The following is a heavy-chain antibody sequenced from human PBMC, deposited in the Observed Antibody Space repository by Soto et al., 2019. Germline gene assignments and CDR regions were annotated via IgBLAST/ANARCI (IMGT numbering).Heavy chain of an antibody. V-gene: IGHV3-30*19. CDR2: IWYDGSNK. Sequence: PGGSLRLSCAASGFIFRSYGMHWVRQAPGKGLEWVAVIWYDGSNKYYADSVKGRFTISRDNSKNTLYLQMNSLRAEDTAVYYCARDGSRAPGGWFEPWGQGTLGTVSS. CDR3: ARDGSRAPGGWFEP. CDR1: GFIFRSYG. J-gene: IGHJ5*02. D-gene: IGHD3-16*01.